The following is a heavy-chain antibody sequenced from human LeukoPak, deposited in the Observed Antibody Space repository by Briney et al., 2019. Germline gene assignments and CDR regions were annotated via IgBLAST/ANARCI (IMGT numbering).Heavy chain of an antibody. CDR3: ARDSSGGPLFDY. CDR2: TYYRSKWYN. CDR1: RDTVSSDSAA. V-gene: IGHV6-1*01. D-gene: IGHD2-15*01. J-gene: IGHJ4*02. Sequence: SQTLSLTCAISRDTVSSDSAAWNWIGQSPSRGLEWLGRTYYRSKWYNNYAVSVKSRITINPDTSKNQFSLQTNSVTREDTAVYYCARDSSGGPLFDYWGQGTMVTVSS.